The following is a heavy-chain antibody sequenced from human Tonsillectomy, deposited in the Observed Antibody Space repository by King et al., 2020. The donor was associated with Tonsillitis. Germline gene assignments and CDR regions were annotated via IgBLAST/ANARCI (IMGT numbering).Heavy chain of an antibody. V-gene: IGHV3-7*03. J-gene: IGHJ4*02. CDR1: GFTFSTQW. CDR2: IKQDGSEK. CDR3: VKGYGGSED. D-gene: IGHD3-16*01. Sequence: VQLVESGGGLVQPGGSLTLSCAVSGFTFSTQWMSWVRQAPTTGLEWVANIKQDGSEKYYVASVKGRFTISRNNAKNSLYLQMNSLRAEDTAVYYCVKGYGGSEDWGQGTLVTVSS.